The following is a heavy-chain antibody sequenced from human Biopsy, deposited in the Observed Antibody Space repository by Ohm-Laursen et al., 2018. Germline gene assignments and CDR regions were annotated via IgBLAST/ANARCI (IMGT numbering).Heavy chain of an antibody. V-gene: IGHV4-59*01. D-gene: IGHD3-22*01. CDR3: ARDRGYYSDRTVPGYFDL. J-gene: IGHJ2*01. Sequence: SQTLSLTCNVSGGDINNYYWSWIRQPAGKGLEWIGYVYYTGSTDYNPSLQSRVTISVDTSKNHFSPRLRSVTPADTAIYYCARDRGYYSDRTVPGYFDLWGRGTLVTVSS. CDR2: VYYTGST. CDR1: GGDINNYY.